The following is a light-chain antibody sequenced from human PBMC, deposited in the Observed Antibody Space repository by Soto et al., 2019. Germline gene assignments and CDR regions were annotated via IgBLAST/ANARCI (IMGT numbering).Light chain of an antibody. CDR2: DAS. CDR1: QSISSW. Sequence: DIHMTQSPSTLSASVLDRFTITCRASQSISSWLAWYQQKPGKAPKLLIYDASNLESGVPSRFSGGGSGTEFSLTISSLQPDDFATYYCQQYNYFWAFGQGTKVDIK. V-gene: IGKV1-5*01. CDR3: QQYNYFWA. J-gene: IGKJ1*01.